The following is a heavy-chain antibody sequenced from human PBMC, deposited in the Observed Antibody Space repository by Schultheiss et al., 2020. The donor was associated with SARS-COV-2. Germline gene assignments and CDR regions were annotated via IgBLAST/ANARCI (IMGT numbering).Heavy chain of an antibody. D-gene: IGHD2-15*01. CDR1: GGSISSGGYY. CDR2: IYYSGST. Sequence: LRLSCTVSGGSISSGGYYWSWIRQHPGKGLEWIGYIYYSGSTYYNPSLKSRVTISVDTSKNQFSLKLSSVTAADTAVYYCARDQRYCSGGSCYVRGRHGMDVWGQGTTVTVSS. J-gene: IGHJ6*02. V-gene: IGHV4-31*03. CDR3: ARDQRYCSGGSCYVRGRHGMDV.